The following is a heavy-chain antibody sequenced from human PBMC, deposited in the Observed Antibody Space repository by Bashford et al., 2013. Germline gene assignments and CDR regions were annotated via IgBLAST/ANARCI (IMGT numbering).Heavy chain of an antibody. Sequence: TLSLTCDVSGASISSTNWWSWVRQPPGKGLEWLGEIHHSGTTNYNPSLKSRVTILVDRSKNQFSLKLRSVTAADTAVYYCARGWYGIRWYYFDYWGQGALVTVSS. J-gene: IGHJ4*02. CDR2: IHHSGTT. CDR3: ARGWYGIRWYYFDY. D-gene: IGHD2-15*01. CDR1: GASISSTNW. V-gene: IGHV4-4*02.